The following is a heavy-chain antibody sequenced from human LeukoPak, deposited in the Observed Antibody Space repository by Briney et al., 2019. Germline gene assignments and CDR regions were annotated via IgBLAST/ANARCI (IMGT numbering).Heavy chain of an antibody. Sequence: SETLSLTCAVSGGSISSHYWSWIRQPPGKGQERIGFIYYSGTTKYNPSLKSRVTISADTSKNQFSLKLSSVTAADTAVYYCARQADDSSSSLVYFDYWGQGTLVTVSS. V-gene: IGHV4-59*08. CDR2: IYYSGTT. D-gene: IGHD6-6*01. CDR3: ARQADDSSSSLVYFDY. J-gene: IGHJ4*02. CDR1: GGSISSHY.